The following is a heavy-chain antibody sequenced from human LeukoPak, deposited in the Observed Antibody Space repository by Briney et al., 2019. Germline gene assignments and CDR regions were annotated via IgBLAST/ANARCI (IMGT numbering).Heavy chain of an antibody. CDR2: LYTGGST. V-gene: IGHV3-66*01. D-gene: IGHD3-10*01. CDR3: ARGARGSGTASDY. CDR1: GFTVSDNY. Sequence: GGSLRLSCAASGFTVSDNYMTWVRQAPGRGLEWVSILYTGGSTYYADSVKGRFTISRDNAKNTLHLQMNSLRAEDTAVYYCARGARGSGTASDYWGQGTLVTVSS. J-gene: IGHJ4*02.